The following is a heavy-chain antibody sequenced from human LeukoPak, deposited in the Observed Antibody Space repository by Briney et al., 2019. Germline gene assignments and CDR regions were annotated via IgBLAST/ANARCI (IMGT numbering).Heavy chain of an antibody. V-gene: IGHV4-34*01. CDR3: ARGELRYFDWLLRGTYFDY. J-gene: IGHJ4*02. CDR2: INHSGST. Sequence: KPSETLSLTCAAYGGSFSGYYWSWIRQPPGKGLEWVGEINHSGSTNYNPSLKSRVTISVDTSKNQFSLKLSSVTAADTAVYYCARGELRYFDWLLRGTYFDYWGQGTLVTVSS. CDR1: GGSFSGYY. D-gene: IGHD3-9*01.